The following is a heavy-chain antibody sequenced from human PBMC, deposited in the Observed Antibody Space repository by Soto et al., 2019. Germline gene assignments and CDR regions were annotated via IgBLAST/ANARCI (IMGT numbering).Heavy chain of an antibody. CDR1: GYTFTSYA. Sequence: ASVKVSCKASGYTFTSYAMNWVRQAPGQGLEWMGWINTNTGNPTYAQGFTGRFVFSLDTSVSTAYLQICSLKAEDTAVYYCARSSVGATIHYYYGMDVWGQGTTVTVSS. CDR3: ARSSVGATIHYYYGMDV. D-gene: IGHD1-26*01. V-gene: IGHV7-4-1*01. CDR2: INTNTGNP. J-gene: IGHJ6*02.